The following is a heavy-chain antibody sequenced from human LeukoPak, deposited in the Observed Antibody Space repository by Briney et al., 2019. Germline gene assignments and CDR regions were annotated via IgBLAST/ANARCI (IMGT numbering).Heavy chain of an antibody. CDR1: GFTFSSYS. D-gene: IGHD5-12*01. J-gene: IGHJ4*02. CDR2: ITRSGSVM. V-gene: IGHV3-48*02. CDR3: ARDVRWLRFVFDN. Sequence: GGSLRLSCAASGFTFSSYSMNWVRPAEGKGLEWVSYITRSGSVMYHADFVRGRFTISRDNAKNSLYLEMNSLRDEDTAVYYSARDVRWLRFVFDNWGQGTPVTVSS.